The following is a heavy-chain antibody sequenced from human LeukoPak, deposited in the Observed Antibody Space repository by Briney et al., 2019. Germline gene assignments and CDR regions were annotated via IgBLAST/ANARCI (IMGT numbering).Heavy chain of an antibody. J-gene: IGHJ4*02. CDR2: INTDGSST. D-gene: IGHD2-15*01. CDR1: GFTFGSYW. Sequence: GGSLRLSCAASGFTFGSYWMHWVRQAPGKGLVWVSRINTDGSSTSYADSVKGRFTISRDNAKNTLYLQMNSLRAEDTAVYYCARTSSGGSCYLDYWGQGTLVTVSS. V-gene: IGHV3-74*01. CDR3: ARTSSGGSCYLDY.